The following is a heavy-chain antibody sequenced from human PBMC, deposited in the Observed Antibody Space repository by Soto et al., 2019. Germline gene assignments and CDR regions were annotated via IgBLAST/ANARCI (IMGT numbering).Heavy chain of an antibody. CDR2: INHSGST. Sequence: SETLSLTCAVYGGSFSAYYWSWIRPPPGKGLEWIGEINHSGSTNYNPSLKSRVTISVDTSKHQFSLKLSSVTAADTAVYSSARVLIHDYDGMDVWGQGNRVTVAS. CDR3: ARVLIHDYDGMDV. CDR1: GGSFSAYY. V-gene: IGHV4-34*01. J-gene: IGHJ6*02.